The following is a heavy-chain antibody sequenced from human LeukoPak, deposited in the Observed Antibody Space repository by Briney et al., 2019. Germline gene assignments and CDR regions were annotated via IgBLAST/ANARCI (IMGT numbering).Heavy chain of an antibody. J-gene: IGHJ3*02. Sequence: SETLSLTCAVYGASFSGYFWSWIRQPPGKGLEWIGEINHSGSTNYNSSLKSRVTISVDTSKNQFSLKLSSVTAADTAVYYCARRVAFDIWGQGTMVTVSS. CDR1: GASFSGYF. CDR2: INHSGST. V-gene: IGHV4-34*01. CDR3: ARRVAFDI.